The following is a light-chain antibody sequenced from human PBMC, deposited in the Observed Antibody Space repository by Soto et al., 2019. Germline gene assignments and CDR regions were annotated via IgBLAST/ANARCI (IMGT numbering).Light chain of an antibody. CDR1: QGISSY. V-gene: IGKV1-8*01. CDR3: KQYYNYLTLT. Sequence: AIRMTQSPSSLSASTGDRVTITCRASQGISSYLAWYQQKPGKAPKLLIYAASTLQSGVPSTFSGSGSGTDFTLTISCLQSEDFANYYFKQYYNYLTLTFGHGTKVEIK. CDR2: AAS. J-gene: IGKJ1*01.